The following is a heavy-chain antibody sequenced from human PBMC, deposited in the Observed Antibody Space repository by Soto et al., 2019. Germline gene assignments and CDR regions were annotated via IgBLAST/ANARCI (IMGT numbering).Heavy chain of an antibody. CDR1: GGSISSSSYY. D-gene: IGHD4-17*01. CDR2: IYYSGST. J-gene: IGHJ4*02. Sequence: SETLSLTCTVSGGSISSSSYYWGWIRQPPGKGLEWIGSIYYSGSTYYNPSLKSRVTISVDTSKNQFSLKLSSVTAADTAVYYCARGTTYGDSFFDCWGQGTLVTVSS. CDR3: ARGTTYGDSFFDC. V-gene: IGHV4-39*01.